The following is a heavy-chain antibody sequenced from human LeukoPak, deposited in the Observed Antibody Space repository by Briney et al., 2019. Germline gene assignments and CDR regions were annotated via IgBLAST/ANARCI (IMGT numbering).Heavy chain of an antibody. CDR3: ARGGDFDY. D-gene: IGHD3-10*01. J-gene: IGHJ4*02. V-gene: IGHV4-38-2*02. CDR2: IYHSGST. CDR1: GYSISSGYY. Sequence: SETLSLTCTVSGYSISSGYYWGWIRQPPGKGLEWIGSIYHSGSTYYNPSLKGRVTISVDTSKNQFSLKLSSVTAADTAVYYCARGGDFDYWGQGTLVTVSS.